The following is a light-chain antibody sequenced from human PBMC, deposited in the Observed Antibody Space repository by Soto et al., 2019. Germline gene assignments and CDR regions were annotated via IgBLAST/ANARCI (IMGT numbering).Light chain of an antibody. CDR1: SSDIGGYNY. CDR3: SSYGASSTL. J-gene: IGLJ2*01. CDR2: DVT. Sequence: QSVLTQPASVSGSPGQSITISCTGSSSDIGGYNYVSWYQQHSGKAPKLLIYDVTYRPSAISDRFSGSKSGNTASLTISGLQPDDEADYYCSSYGASSTLFGGGTKLTVL. V-gene: IGLV2-14*03.